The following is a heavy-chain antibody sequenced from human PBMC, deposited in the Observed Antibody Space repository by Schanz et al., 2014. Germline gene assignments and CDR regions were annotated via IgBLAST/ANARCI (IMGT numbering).Heavy chain of an antibody. Sequence: QVQLVQSGAEVKKPGASVKVSCKASGYTFTSDSMHWVRQAPGQGLEWMGMINPSGGSTTYAQKFQGRVTMTRDTSTSTVYMELSSLRSDDTAVYYCARDGVDAAAGLSYWGQGTLVTVSS. CDR2: INPSGGST. V-gene: IGHV1-46*03. D-gene: IGHD6-13*01. J-gene: IGHJ4*02. CDR3: ARDGVDAAAGLSY. CDR1: GYTFTSDS.